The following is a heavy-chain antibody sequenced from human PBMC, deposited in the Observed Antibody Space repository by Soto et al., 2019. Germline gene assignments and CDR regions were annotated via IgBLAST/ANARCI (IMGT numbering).Heavy chain of an antibody. CDR3: ARLNGYCISTNCHGYYGMDV. V-gene: IGHV4-30-2*01. J-gene: IGHJ6*02. D-gene: IGHD2-2*03. Sequence: SETLSLTCAVSGGSISSGGYSWNWIRQPPGKGLEWIGYIYHSGSTFYSPSLKSRVTISVDTSKNEFSLKLSSVTAADTAVYYCARLNGYCISTNCHGYYGMDVWGQGTTVTVSS. CDR2: IYHSGST. CDR1: GGSISSGGYS.